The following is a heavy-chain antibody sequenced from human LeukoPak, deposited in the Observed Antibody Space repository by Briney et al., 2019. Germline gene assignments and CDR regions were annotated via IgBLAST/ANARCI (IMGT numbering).Heavy chain of an antibody. Sequence: PSETLSLTCTVSGASISTYYWSWIRQPAGKGLEWIGRMYFSGETNYNPSLKSRVTMSLVTSKNHFSLNLNSVTAADTAVYYCASGIQGAGNNYWGQGTLVTVSS. V-gene: IGHV4-4*07. CDR1: GASISTYY. CDR3: ASGIQGAGNNY. D-gene: IGHD6-19*01. CDR2: MYFSGET. J-gene: IGHJ4*02.